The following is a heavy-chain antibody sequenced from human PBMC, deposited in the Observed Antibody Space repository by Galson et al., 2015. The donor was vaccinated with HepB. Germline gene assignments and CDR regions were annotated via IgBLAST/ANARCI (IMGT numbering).Heavy chain of an antibody. V-gene: IGHV3-23*01. J-gene: IGHJ6*02. CDR3: AKRRGRMFQFSNHYSYYAMDV. Sequence: SQRLPCAASGITFTSYAMSWVRQAPGQGLEWVSGIIGSGGSTSYADSVDGRCTISIDNSKNTLFLQMNNVRAEDTAVYYCAKRRGRMFQFSNHYSYYAMDVWGQGTTVTVSS. CDR2: IIGSGGST. D-gene: IGHD3-10*02. CDR1: GITFTSYA.